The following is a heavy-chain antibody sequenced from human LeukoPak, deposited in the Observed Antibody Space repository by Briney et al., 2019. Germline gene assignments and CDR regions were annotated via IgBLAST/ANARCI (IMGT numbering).Heavy chain of an antibody. CDR3: ARDLRSSSVCYFDY. J-gene: IGHJ4*02. Sequence: GASVKVSCKASGYTFTNYGISWVRQAPGQGLEWLAWINGYNGDTNHAQKLQGRVTMTTDTSTITAFMELRSLTSDDTAVYYCARDLRSSSVCYFDYWGQGTLVTVSS. D-gene: IGHD6-6*01. CDR2: INGYNGDT. CDR1: GYTFTNYG. V-gene: IGHV1-18*01.